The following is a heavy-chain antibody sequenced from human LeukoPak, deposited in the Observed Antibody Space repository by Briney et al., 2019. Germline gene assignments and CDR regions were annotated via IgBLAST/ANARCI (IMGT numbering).Heavy chain of an antibody. D-gene: IGHD3-10*01. J-gene: IGHJ3*02. CDR1: GFTFSSYS. Sequence: GGSLRLSCAASGFTFSSYSMNWVRQAPGKGLEWVSYISSSSSTIYYAGSVKGRFTISRDNTKNSLYLQMNSLRAEDTAVYYCAKDRGPRGGAFDIGGQGTMVTVSS. V-gene: IGHV3-48*04. CDR2: ISSSSSTI. CDR3: AKDRGPRGGAFDI.